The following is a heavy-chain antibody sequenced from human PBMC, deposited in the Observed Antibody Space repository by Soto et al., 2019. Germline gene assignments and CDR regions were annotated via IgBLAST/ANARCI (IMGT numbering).Heavy chain of an antibody. Sequence: TLSLTCAVYGGSFSGYYWSWIRQPPGKGLEWIGEINHSGSTNYNPSLKSRVTISVDTSKNQFSLKLSSVTAADTAVYYCARVGRTGYSYGYSRYNWFDPWGQGTLVTVSS. CDR2: INHSGST. D-gene: IGHD5-18*01. J-gene: IGHJ5*02. CDR1: GGSFSGYY. V-gene: IGHV4-34*01. CDR3: ARVGRTGYSYGYSRYNWFDP.